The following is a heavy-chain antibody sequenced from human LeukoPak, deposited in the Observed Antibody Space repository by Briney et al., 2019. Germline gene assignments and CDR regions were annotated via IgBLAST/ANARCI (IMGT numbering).Heavy chain of an antibody. CDR1: GGSITSSAYY. J-gene: IGHJ4*02. D-gene: IGHD3-10*01. CDR2: IYYTGST. V-gene: IGHV4-39*01. Sequence: SETLSLTCTVSGGSITSSAYYWGWIRQPPGKGLEWTGTIYYTGSTYYNPSLKSRVTISVDTSKNQFSLKLSSVTATDTAVYYCARWFGKTLAGVYWGEGTLVTVSS. CDR3: ARWFGKTLAGVY.